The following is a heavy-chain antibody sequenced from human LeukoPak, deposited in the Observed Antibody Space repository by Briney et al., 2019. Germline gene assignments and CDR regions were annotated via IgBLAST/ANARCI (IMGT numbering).Heavy chain of an antibody. Sequence: SGTLSLTCAVSGGSISSSNWWSWVRQPPGKGLEWIGDIYYSGNTTTYNPSLRSRINMSINTSKNQFSLKLSSVTAADTAVYYCARRGYGDYADYWGQGSLVTVSS. CDR1: GGSISSSNW. D-gene: IGHD4-17*01. CDR3: ARRGYGDYADY. J-gene: IGHJ4*02. V-gene: IGHV4-4*02. CDR2: IYYSGNTT.